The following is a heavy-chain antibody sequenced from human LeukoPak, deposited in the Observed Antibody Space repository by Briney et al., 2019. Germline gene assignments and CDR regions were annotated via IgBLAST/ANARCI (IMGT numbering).Heavy chain of an antibody. J-gene: IGHJ4*02. V-gene: IGHV3-23*01. D-gene: IGHD1-26*01. CDR3: AKDTYSTSPYYFDY. Sequence: GGSLRLSCAASGFTFSSYGMHWVRQAPGKGLEWVSGISSGGSTYYADSVKGRFTISRDNSKNTLYLQMNSLRAEDTAVYYCAKDTYSTSPYYFDYWGQGTLVTVSS. CDR1: GFTFSSYG. CDR2: ISSGGST.